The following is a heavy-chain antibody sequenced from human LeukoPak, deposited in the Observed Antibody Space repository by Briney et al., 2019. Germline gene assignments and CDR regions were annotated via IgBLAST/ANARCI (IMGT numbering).Heavy chain of an antibody. J-gene: IGHJ4*02. CDR2: INHSGST. Sequence: ASETLSLTCAVYGGSFSGYYWSWIRQPPGKGLEWIGEINHSGSTNYNPSLKSRDTISVDTSKNQFSLKLSSVTAADTAVYYCARGPSSDCSSTSCYNSPTDYWGQGTLVTVSS. CDR3: ARGPSSDCSSTSCYNSPTDY. V-gene: IGHV4-34*01. D-gene: IGHD2-2*02. CDR1: GGSFSGYY.